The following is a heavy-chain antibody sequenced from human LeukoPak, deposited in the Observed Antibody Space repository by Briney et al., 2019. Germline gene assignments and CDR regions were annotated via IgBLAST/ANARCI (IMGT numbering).Heavy chain of an antibody. Sequence: ASVKVSCKASGYTFTSYYMHWVRQAPGQGLEWMGIINPSGGSTSYAQKFQGRVTMTRDTSISTAYMELSRLRSDDTAVYYCARDQHSSSWYAYFDYWGQGTLVTVSS. CDR3: ARDQHSSSWYAYFDY. V-gene: IGHV1-46*01. J-gene: IGHJ4*02. D-gene: IGHD6-13*01. CDR2: INPSGGST. CDR1: GYTFTSYY.